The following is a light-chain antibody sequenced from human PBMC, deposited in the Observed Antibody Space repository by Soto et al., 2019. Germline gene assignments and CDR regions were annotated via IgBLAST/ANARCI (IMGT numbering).Light chain of an antibody. CDR3: QQRSNWIT. Sequence: EIVLTQSPATLSLSPGDRATLSCRASQSISRYLAWYQQKPGQAPRLLIYDASKRATGIPVRFSGRGSGTDFTLIISSQVPEDFAVYYFQQRSNWITFGQGTRLEMK. CDR1: QSISRY. J-gene: IGKJ5*01. CDR2: DAS. V-gene: IGKV3-11*01.